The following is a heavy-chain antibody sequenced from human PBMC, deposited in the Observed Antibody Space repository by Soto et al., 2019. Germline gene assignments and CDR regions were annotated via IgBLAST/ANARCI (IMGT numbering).Heavy chain of an antibody. D-gene: IGHD7-27*01. CDR1: GDSIRGGGHY. J-gene: IGHJ4*03. Sequence: QVQLQESGPGLVKPSQTLSLTCSVSGDSIRGGGHYWNWIRQFPGKGLEWIGYVYHSGSTHYNPSLRVRLTISIDTSKNQFSLRLISVTAADTALYYWARDTGLAPTVWGYWGHGTQVTVSS. V-gene: IGHV4-31*03. CDR2: VYHSGST. CDR3: ARDTGLAPTVWGY.